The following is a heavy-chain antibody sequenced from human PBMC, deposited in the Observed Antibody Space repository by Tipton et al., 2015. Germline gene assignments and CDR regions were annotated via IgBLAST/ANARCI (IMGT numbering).Heavy chain of an antibody. D-gene: IGHD3-22*01. Sequence: SLRLSCTPSGFTFSAYPMHWVRQAPGKGLEWVAAVSYEGSNKNHADSVKGRFTISRDNSKNTLYLQMNSLKTEDTAVYYCARGLSDYYDSSGYYLDYSGMDVWGHGTTVSVSS. CDR3: ARGLSDYYDSSGYYLDYSGMDV. CDR2: VSYEGSNK. V-gene: IGHV3-30*01. CDR1: GFTFSAYP. J-gene: IGHJ6*02.